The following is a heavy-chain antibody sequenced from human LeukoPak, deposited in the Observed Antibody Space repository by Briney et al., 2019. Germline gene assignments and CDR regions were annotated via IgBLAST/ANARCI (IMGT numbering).Heavy chain of an antibody. CDR3: ASHWV. D-gene: IGHD3-16*01. CDR1: GFTFSDYE. Sequence: GGSLRLSCAASGFTFSDYEMAWGRQARGKGLEWVSTVSKSGDSTYYADSVKGRFTVSRDNSKDTLYLQMNNLRVDDAAVYYCASHWVWGQGTLVTVSS. V-gene: IGHV3-23*01. CDR2: VSKSGDST. J-gene: IGHJ4*02.